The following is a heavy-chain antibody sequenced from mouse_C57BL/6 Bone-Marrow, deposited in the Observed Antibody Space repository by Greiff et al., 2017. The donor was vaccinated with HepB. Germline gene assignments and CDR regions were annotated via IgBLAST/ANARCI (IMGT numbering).Heavy chain of an antibody. V-gene: IGHV5-4*01. CDR3: ARDRAYGSSFYAMDY. Sequence: EVKVVESGGGLVKPGGSLKLSCAASGFTFSSYAMSWVRQTPEKRLEWVATISDGGSYTYYPDNVKGRFTISRDNAKNNLYLQMSHLKSEDTAMYYCARDRAYGSSFYAMDYWGQGTSVTVSS. CDR2: ISDGGSYT. D-gene: IGHD1-1*01. CDR1: GFTFSSYA. J-gene: IGHJ4*01.